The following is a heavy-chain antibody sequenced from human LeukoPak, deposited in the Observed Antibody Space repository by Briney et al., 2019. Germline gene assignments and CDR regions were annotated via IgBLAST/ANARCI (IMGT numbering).Heavy chain of an antibody. D-gene: IGHD4-17*01. CDR1: GFTLDDYA. J-gene: IGHJ4*02. Sequence: GGSLRLSCAASGFTLDDYAMHWVRQAPGKGLEWVSGISWNSGSIGYADSVKGRFTISRDNAKNSLYLQMNSLRAEDTALYYCAKGPDHGDYDLTYFDYWGQGTLVTVSS. CDR3: AKGPDHGDYDLTYFDY. CDR2: ISWNSGSI. V-gene: IGHV3-9*01.